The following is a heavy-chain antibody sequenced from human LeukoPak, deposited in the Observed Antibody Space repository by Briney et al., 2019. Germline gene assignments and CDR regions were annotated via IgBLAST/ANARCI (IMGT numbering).Heavy chain of an antibody. CDR3: ARGTYYYGLGWFDP. J-gene: IGHJ5*02. CDR1: GGSISGYF. CDR2: IYTSGST. D-gene: IGHD3-10*01. Sequence: SETLSLTCTVSGGSISGYFWGWIRQPAGKGLEWIGRIYTSGSTNYNPSLKSRVTMSEDTSKNQFSLKLSSVTAADTAVYYCARGTYYYGLGWFDPWGQGTLVTVSS. V-gene: IGHV4-4*07.